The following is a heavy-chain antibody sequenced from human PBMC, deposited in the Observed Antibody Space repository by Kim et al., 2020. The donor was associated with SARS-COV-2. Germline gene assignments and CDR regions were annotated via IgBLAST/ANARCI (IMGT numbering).Heavy chain of an antibody. V-gene: IGHV4-31*03. D-gene: IGHD3-9*01. CDR1: GDPIRNRDYY. CDR2: IYYTGKT. CDR3: ARGCWTHPIYDIMTAQMFDS. J-gene: IGHJ4*02. Sequence: SETLSLTCTVSGDPIRNRDYYWNWIRQRPGEGLEWIGHIYYTGKTSYNPSLQSRLTISIDTSENQVSLHLASVTAADSAIYYCARGCWTHPIYDIMTAQMFDSWGRGILVTVSS.